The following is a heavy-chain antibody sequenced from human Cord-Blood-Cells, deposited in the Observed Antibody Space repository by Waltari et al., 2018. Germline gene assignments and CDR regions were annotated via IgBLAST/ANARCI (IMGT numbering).Heavy chain of an antibody. Sequence: QVQLVQSGAEVKKPGASVTVSCKASGYTFTGYYMHWVRQAPGQGLEWMGWINPNSGGTNDAQKFQGWVTITGDTSSSTAYMELGRLRSDDTAVYYCARAEELGGYDAFDIWGQGTMVTVSS. CDR3: ARAEELGGYDAFDI. CDR2: INPNSGGT. J-gene: IGHJ3*02. CDR1: GYTFTGYY. V-gene: IGHV1-2*04. D-gene: IGHD7-27*01.